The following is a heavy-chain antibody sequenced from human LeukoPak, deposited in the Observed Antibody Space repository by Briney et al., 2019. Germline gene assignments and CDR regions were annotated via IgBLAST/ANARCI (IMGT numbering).Heavy chain of an antibody. D-gene: IGHD5-24*01. J-gene: IGHJ4*02. V-gene: IGHV5-51*01. CDR1: GYPFTTSW. CDR2: IYAGNSDA. Sequence: GESLRISCQGFGYPFTTSWIGWVRQLPGKGLEWTAIIYAGNSDAKYSPSFQGQISISTDRSISTAYLHWSSLKASDTAIYYCAIINHPDGRVYWGQGTLVTVSS. CDR3: AIINHPDGRVY.